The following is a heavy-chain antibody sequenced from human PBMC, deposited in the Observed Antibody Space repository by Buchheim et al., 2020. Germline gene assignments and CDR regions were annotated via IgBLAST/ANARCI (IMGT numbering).Heavy chain of an antibody. CDR1: GGSFSGYY. D-gene: IGHD3-10*01. J-gene: IGHJ4*02. CDR3: ARGVGYYGSGSSASFDY. CDR2: INHSGST. Sequence: QVQLQQWGAGLLKPSETLSLTCAVYGGSFSGYYWSWIRQPPGKGLEWIGEINHSGSTNYNPSLKSRVTISVDTSKNQFSLKLSSVTAADTAVYYCARGVGYYGSGSSASFDYWGQGTL. V-gene: IGHV4-34*01.